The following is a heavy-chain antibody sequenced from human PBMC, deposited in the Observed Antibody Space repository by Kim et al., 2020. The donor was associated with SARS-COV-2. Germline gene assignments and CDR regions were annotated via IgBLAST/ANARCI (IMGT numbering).Heavy chain of an antibody. CDR1: GYTFTSYD. CDR2: MNPNSGNT. V-gene: IGHV1-8*01. CDR3: ARGTYYDFWSGYYGAY. J-gene: IGHJ4*02. Sequence: ASVKVSCKASGYTFTSYDINWVRQATGQGLEWMGWMNPNSGNTGYAQKFQGRVTMTRNTSISTAYMELSSLRSEDTAVYYCARGTYYDFWSGYYGAYWGQGPLVTVSS. D-gene: IGHD3-3*01.